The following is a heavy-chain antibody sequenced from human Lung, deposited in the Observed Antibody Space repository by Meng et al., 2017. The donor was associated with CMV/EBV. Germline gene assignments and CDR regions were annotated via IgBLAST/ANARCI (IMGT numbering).Heavy chain of an antibody. CDR3: AMGSDAYA. CDR2: ITKEGTT. D-gene: IGHD3-16*01. J-gene: IGHJ5*02. V-gene: IGHV3-23*01. Sequence: EVPLLEFGGGLVKPGGSLRLSCAASGFTFSDFAMTWVRQVPGQGLEWVSIITKEGTTYYAESVKGRFSITRDNFKNTVYVDMKTLRAEDTALYYCAMGSDAYAWGQGTLVTVSS. CDR1: GFTFSDFA.